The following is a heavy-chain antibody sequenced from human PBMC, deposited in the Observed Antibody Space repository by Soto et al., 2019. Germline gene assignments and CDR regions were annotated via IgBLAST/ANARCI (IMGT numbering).Heavy chain of an antibody. CDR1: GGTFSSYA. CDR2: IIPIFGTA. CDR3: ARELKQQMALDY. V-gene: IGHV1-69*13. D-gene: IGHD6-13*01. Sequence: SVKVSCKASGGTFSSYAMSWVRQAPGQGLEWMGGIIPIFGTANYAQKFQGRVTITADESTSTAYMELSSLRSEETAVYYCARELKQQMALDYWGQGTLVTVSS. J-gene: IGHJ4*02.